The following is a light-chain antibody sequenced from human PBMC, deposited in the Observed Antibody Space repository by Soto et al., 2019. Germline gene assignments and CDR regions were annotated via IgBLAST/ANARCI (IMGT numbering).Light chain of an antibody. CDR2: SNN. CDR1: SSNNGSKS. J-gene: IGLJ2*01. Sequence: QSVLTQPPSVSGTPGQTVTISCSGSSSNNGSKSVQWYQQLPETAPKLLIYSNNQRPSGVPDRFSGSKSGTSASLAISGLQSEDEAHYYCGAWDDTLNVLVFGGGTKLTVL. CDR3: GAWDDTLNVLV. V-gene: IGLV1-44*01.